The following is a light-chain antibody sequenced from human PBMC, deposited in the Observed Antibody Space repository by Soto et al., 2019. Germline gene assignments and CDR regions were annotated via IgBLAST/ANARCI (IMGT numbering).Light chain of an antibody. CDR2: GAS. CDR3: QQYVSSPWA. Sequence: EIVLAQSPGTLSLFPGESATISCIASQSVSSSFLAWYQQKAGQAPRLLIYGASRRATGIPDRFSGSGSGTDFTLTISRLEPEDFAVYYCQQYVSSPWAFGQGTKVHIK. J-gene: IGKJ1*01. CDR1: QSVSSSF. V-gene: IGKV3-20*01.